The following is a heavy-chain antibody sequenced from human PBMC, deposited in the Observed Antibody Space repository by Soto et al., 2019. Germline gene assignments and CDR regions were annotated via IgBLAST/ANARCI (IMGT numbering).Heavy chain of an antibody. V-gene: IGHV4-59*01. CDR1: GGSISSYY. CDR2: IYYSGST. J-gene: IGHJ3*02. Sequence: QVQLQESGPGLVKPSETLSLTCTVSGGSISSYYWSWIRQPPGKGLEWIGYIYYSGSTNYNPSLKSRVTISVDTSKNQFPLKLSSVTAADTAVYYCARVLPYYDYIWGSYRYSPPDAFDIWGQGTMVTVSS. D-gene: IGHD3-16*02. CDR3: ARVLPYYDYIWGSYRYSPPDAFDI.